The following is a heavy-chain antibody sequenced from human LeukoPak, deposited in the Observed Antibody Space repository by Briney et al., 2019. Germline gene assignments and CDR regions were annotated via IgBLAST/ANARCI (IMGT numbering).Heavy chain of an antibody. CDR1: GFTFSTYS. CDR3: ASGSRDVYNYRFDY. V-gene: IGHV3-48*04. D-gene: IGHD5-24*01. Sequence: PGGSLRLSCAASGFTFSTYSMNWVRQAPGKGLEWVSCISSSSSTIYYADSVKGRFTISRDNAKNSLSLQMNSLRAEDTAVYYCASGSRDVYNYRFDYWGQGTLVTVSS. CDR2: ISSSSSTI. J-gene: IGHJ4*02.